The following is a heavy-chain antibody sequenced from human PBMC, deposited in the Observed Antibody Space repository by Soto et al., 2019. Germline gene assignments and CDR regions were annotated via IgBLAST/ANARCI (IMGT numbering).Heavy chain of an antibody. Sequence: PGGSLRLSCAASGFTFSSYWMSWVRQAPGKGLEWVANIKQDGSEKYYVDSVKGRFTISRDNAKNSLYLQMNSLRAEDTAVYYCARDRIYSSSWYPAPFDYWGQGTLVTVSS. J-gene: IGHJ4*02. D-gene: IGHD6-13*01. V-gene: IGHV3-7*01. CDR1: GFTFSSYW. CDR2: IKQDGSEK. CDR3: ARDRIYSSSWYPAPFDY.